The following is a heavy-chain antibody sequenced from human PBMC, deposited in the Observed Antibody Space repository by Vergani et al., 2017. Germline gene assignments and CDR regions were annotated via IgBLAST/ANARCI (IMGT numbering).Heavy chain of an antibody. V-gene: IGHV3-30*18. D-gene: IGHD6-6*01. CDR3: AKAXYSSSGNYYYYMDV. Sequence: QVQLVESGGGVVQPGRSLRLSCAASGFTFSSYGMHWVRQAPGKGLEWVAVISYDGSNKYYADSVKGRFTISRDNSKNTLYLQMNSLRAEDTAVYYCAKAXYSSSGNYYYYMDVRGKGTTVTVSS. J-gene: IGHJ6*03. CDR2: ISYDGSNK. CDR1: GFTFSSYG.